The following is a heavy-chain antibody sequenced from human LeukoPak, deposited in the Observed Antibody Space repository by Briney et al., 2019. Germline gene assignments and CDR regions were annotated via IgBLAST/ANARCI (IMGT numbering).Heavy chain of an antibody. CDR3: ARRQYGGNPPLDY. Sequence: QAGGSLRLSCAASGFTFSSYRMHWVRQAPGKGLMWVSRINSDGSSTIYADSVKGRFTISRHNAKNTVYLQMNSLRAEDTAVYFCARRQYGGNPPLDYWGQGTLVTVSS. CDR1: GFTFSSYR. V-gene: IGHV3-74*01. CDR2: INSDGSST. D-gene: IGHD4-23*01. J-gene: IGHJ4*02.